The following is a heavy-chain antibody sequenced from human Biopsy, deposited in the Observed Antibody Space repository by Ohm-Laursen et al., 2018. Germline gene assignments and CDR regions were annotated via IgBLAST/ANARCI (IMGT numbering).Heavy chain of an antibody. CDR1: GVTLSGYA. D-gene: IGHD4-17*01. J-gene: IGHJ4*02. Sequence: SRGLSCAASGVTLSGYAMNWVRQAPGKGLEWVSSITGGGNYINYADSVRGRFTISRDNSKNSVYLVMSSLRAEDTAVYFCATAAYAPPYFDLWGRGTVVTVSS. CDR2: ITGGGNYI. V-gene: IGHV3-21*06. CDR3: ATAAYAPPYFDL.